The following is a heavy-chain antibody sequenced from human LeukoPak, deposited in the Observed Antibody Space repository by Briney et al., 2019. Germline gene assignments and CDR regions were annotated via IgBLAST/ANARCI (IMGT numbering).Heavy chain of an antibody. D-gene: IGHD4-23*01. J-gene: IGHJ6*02. V-gene: IGHV7-4-1*02. CDR1: GYTFTSYA. CDR3: ARWRFLGEAVAPRNSVLFSYGMDV. Sequence: ASVKVSCKASGYTFTSYAMNWVRQAPGQGLEWMGWINTNTGNPTYAQGFTGRFVFSLDTSVSTAYLQISSLKAEDTAVYYCARWRFLGEAVAPRNSVLFSYGMDVWGQGTTVTVSS. CDR2: INTNTGNP.